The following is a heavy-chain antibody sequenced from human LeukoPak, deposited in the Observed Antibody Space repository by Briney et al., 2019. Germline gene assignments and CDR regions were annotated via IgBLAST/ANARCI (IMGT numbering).Heavy chain of an antibody. D-gene: IGHD2-15*01. J-gene: IGHJ5*02. CDR1: GGTFSSYA. V-gene: IGHV1-69*05. Sequence: AASVKVSCKASGGTFSSYAISWVRQAPGQGLEWMGGIIPIFGTANYAQKFQGRVTITTDESTSTAYMELSILRSEDTAVYYCARDRSGSNRWFDPWGQGTLVTVSS. CDR3: ARDRSGSNRWFDP. CDR2: IIPIFGTA.